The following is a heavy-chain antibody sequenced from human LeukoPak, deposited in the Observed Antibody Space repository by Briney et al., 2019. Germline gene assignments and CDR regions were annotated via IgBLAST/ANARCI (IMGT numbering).Heavy chain of an antibody. CDR1: GFTFSSYW. V-gene: IGHV3-7*04. J-gene: IGHJ4*02. Sequence: GGSLRLSCAASGFTFSSYWMSWVRQAPGKGLEWVANIKQDGSEKYYVDSVKGRFTISRDNAKNSLYLQMNSLRAENTAVYYCARERSSGYTPRSDYWGQGTLVTVSS. CDR2: IKQDGSEK. CDR3: ARERSSGYTPRSDY. D-gene: IGHD3-22*01.